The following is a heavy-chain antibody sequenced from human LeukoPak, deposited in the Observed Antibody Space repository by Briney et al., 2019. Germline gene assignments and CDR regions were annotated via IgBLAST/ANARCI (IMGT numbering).Heavy chain of an antibody. Sequence: PSETLSLTCTVSGGSISSYYWSWIRQPAGKGLEWIGRIYTSGSTNYNPSLKRRVTMSVDTSKNQFSLKLSSVTAADTAVYYCAREFAMDYYDSSGLSFYYYYMDVWGKGTTVTVSS. CDR3: AREFAMDYYDSSGLSFYYYYMDV. CDR1: GGSISSYY. J-gene: IGHJ6*03. CDR2: IYTSGST. D-gene: IGHD3-22*01. V-gene: IGHV4-4*07.